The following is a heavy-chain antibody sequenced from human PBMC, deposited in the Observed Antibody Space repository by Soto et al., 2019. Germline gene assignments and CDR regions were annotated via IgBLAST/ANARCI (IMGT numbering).Heavy chain of an antibody. Sequence: SETLSLTCTVSGGSISSGDYYWSWIRQPPGKGLEWIGYIFHSGNAYYNPSLESRLSISVDTSKNQFSLKLTSVTAADTAEYYCARYKDYYALDVWGPGTTVTVSS. CDR2: IFHSGNA. D-gene: IGHD1-1*01. CDR3: ARYKDYYALDV. V-gene: IGHV4-30-4*01. J-gene: IGHJ6*02. CDR1: GGSISSGDYY.